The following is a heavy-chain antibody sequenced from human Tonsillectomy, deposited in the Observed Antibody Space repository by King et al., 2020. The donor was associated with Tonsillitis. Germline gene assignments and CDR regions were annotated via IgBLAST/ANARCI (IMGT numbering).Heavy chain of an antibody. CDR3: ARGRLGGGTPSGFDP. D-gene: IGHD3-16*01. V-gene: IGHV1-2*02. CDR2: IYSNSGDT. J-gene: IGHJ5*02. Sequence: LQLVQSGADVKKPGASLKVSCKASGYTFTAYCMHWVRQAPGQGLEWMGLIYSNSGDTKYAQKFQGRVTMTSDTSISTAYMELSRLTSDDTALYYCARGRLGGGTPSGFDPWGQGTLVTVSS. CDR1: GYTFTAYC.